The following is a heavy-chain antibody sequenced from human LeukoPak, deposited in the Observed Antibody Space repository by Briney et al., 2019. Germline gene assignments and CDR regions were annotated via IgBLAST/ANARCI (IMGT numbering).Heavy chain of an antibody. CDR3: ARGGATDYYDFWSGYYPTIDY. CDR1: GGSISSYY. V-gene: IGHV4-59*01. J-gene: IGHJ4*02. Sequence: SETLSLTCTVSGGSISSYYWSWIRQPPGKGLEWIGYIYYSGSTNYNPSLKSRVTISVDTSKNQFSLKLSSVTGADTAVYYCARGGATDYYDFWSGYYPTIDYWGQGTLVTVSS. CDR2: IYYSGST. D-gene: IGHD3-3*01.